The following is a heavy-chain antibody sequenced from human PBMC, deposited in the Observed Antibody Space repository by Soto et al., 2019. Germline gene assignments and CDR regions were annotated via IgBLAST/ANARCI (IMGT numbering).Heavy chain of an antibody. D-gene: IGHD6-13*01. Sequence: GGSLRLCWAASGFTFSSYESSWVRKAPGKGLEWVSYISSGGRTIFDADSVKGCFTISRDNAKTSLYLQMNSLRAEDTAVYYCASSPIAAAGTYLGYWGQGTLVTVSS. CDR1: GFTFSSYE. J-gene: IGHJ4*02. CDR3: ASSPIAAAGTYLGY. V-gene: IGHV3-48*03. CDR2: ISSGGRTI.